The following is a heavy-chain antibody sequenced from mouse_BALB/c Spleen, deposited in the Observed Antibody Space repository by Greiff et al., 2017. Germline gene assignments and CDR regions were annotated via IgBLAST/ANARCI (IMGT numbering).Heavy chain of an antibody. V-gene: IGHV1-5*01. CDR1: GYSFTSYW. J-gene: IGHJ2*01. CDR3: TGGLRLSFDY. D-gene: IGHD2-4*01. Sequence: EVQLQQSGTVLARPGASVKMSCKASGYSFTSYWMHWVKQRPGQGLEWIGAIYPGNSDTSYNQKFKGKAKLTAVTSASTAYMELSSLTNEDSAVYYCTGGLRLSFDYWGQGTTLTVSS. CDR2: IYPGNSDT.